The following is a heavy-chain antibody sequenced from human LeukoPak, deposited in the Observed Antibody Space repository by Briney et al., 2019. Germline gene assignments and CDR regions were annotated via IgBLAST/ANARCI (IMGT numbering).Heavy chain of an antibody. V-gene: IGHV1-18*01. D-gene: IGHD6-6*01. CDR2: ISAYNGNT. Sequence: GASVKVSCKASGYTFTSHGISWVRQAPGQGLEWMGWISAYNGNTNYAQKLQGRVTMTTDTSTSTAYMELRSLRSDDTAVYYCARGRVAARPNYYYYMDVWGKGTTVTVSS. J-gene: IGHJ6*03. CDR1: GYTFTSHG. CDR3: ARGRVAARPNYYYYMDV.